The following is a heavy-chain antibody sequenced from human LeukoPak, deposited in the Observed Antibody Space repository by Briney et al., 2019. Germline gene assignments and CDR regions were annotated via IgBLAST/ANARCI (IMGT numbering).Heavy chain of an antibody. V-gene: IGHV1-69*05. D-gene: IGHD2/OR15-2a*01. Sequence: GASVTVSCKASGGTFSGYSISWVRQVPGQGLEWMGGIIPIFATANNAQQFQDRLTLTTDESRSTFYMELRSLRSEDTAVYYCARESNRWFDPWGQGTPVIVST. CDR3: ARESNRWFDP. CDR1: GGTFSGYS. J-gene: IGHJ5*02. CDR2: IIPIFATA.